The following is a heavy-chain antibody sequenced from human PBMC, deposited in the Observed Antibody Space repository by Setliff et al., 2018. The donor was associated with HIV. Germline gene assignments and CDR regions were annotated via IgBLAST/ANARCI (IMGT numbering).Heavy chain of an antibody. Sequence: TSETLSLTCAVYGGSFSGNYWNWIRQPPRKGLELIGEINHSANTNYSPSLKSRVTISVDTSKNQFSLKLSSVIAADTAVYYCARQDAGQDGPFDYWGQGTLVTVSS. CDR2: INHSANT. D-gene: IGHD2-15*01. CDR1: GGSFSGNY. CDR3: ARQDAGQDGPFDY. V-gene: IGHV4-34*01. J-gene: IGHJ4*02.